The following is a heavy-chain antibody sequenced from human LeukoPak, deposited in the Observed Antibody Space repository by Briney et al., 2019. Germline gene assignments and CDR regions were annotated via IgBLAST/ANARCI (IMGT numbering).Heavy chain of an antibody. D-gene: IGHD2-15*01. V-gene: IGHV1-2*02. CDR2: INPNSGGT. J-gene: IGHJ5*02. CDR3: VRGRIVGVNWFDP. Sequence: ASVKVSCKASGYTFTGYFMHWVRQAPGQGLEWMGWINPNSGGTNYAQKFQGRVTMTRDTSISTGYMELSRLRSDDTSVYYCVRGRIVGVNWFDPWGQGALVTVSS. CDR1: GYTFTGYF.